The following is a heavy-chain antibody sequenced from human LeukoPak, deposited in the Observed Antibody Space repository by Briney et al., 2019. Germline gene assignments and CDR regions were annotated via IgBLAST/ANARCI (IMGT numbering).Heavy chain of an antibody. CDR1: GGPISSYY. J-gene: IGHJ4*02. CDR2: IYHSGST. V-gene: IGHV4-59*12. Sequence: SETLSLTCTVSGGPISSYYWSWIRQPPGKGLEWIGYIYHSGSTNYNPSLKSRVTISVDTSKNQFSLKLSSVTAADTAVYYCARPGYSSGWYYWGQGTLVTFSS. D-gene: IGHD6-19*01. CDR3: ARPGYSSGWYY.